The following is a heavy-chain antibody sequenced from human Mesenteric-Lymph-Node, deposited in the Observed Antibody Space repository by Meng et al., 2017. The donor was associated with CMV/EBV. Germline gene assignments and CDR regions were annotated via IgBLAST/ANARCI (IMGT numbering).Heavy chain of an antibody. J-gene: IGHJ2*01. V-gene: IGHV4-4*01. Sequence: GSISNTNWWSWVRQPPGKGLEWIGEVYHSGSTNYNPSLKGRVTISLDKSKNQFSLKLSSVTAADTAVYFCARDRTAPSSGSYGHDLWGRGTLVTVSS. CDR1: GSISNTNW. CDR2: VYHSGST. CDR3: ARDRTAPSSGSYGHDL. D-gene: IGHD1-26*01.